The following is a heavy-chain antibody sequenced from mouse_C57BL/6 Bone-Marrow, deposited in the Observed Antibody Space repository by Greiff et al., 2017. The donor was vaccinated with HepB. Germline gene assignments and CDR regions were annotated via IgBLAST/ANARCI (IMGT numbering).Heavy chain of an antibody. V-gene: IGHV1-81*01. CDR2: IYPRSGNT. Sequence: QVQLQQSGAELARPGASVKLSCKASGYTFTSSGISWVKQRTGQGLEWIGEIYPRSGNTYYNEKFKGKATLTADKSSSTAYMELRSLTSEDSAVYFCADSKSYWYFDVWGTGTTVTVSS. D-gene: IGHD2-5*01. CDR1: GYTFTSSG. J-gene: IGHJ1*03. CDR3: ADSKSYWYFDV.